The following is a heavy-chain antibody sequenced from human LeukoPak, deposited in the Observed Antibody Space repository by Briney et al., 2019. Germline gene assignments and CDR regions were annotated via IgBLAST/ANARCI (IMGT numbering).Heavy chain of an antibody. CDR1: EFIVSINY. Sequence: GGSLRLSCAASEFIVSINYMTWVRQAPGKGLEWVSLIYSRGDTKYADSVKGRFTISRDNSKNTLYLQMSSLRTEDTAVYYCAKDYGDYVGYYYYMDVWGKGTTVTISS. J-gene: IGHJ6*03. D-gene: IGHD4-17*01. CDR3: AKDYGDYVGYYYYMDV. V-gene: IGHV3-66*01. CDR2: IYSRGDT.